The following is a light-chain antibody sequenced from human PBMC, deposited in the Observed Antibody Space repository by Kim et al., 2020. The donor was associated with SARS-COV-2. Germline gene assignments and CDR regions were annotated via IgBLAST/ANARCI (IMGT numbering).Light chain of an antibody. Sequence: DIQMTQSPSSLSGSVGDRVTITCRASQDISRYLNWYQQKPGKAPKLLIYTASSLQSGVPSRFTGSGSETDFTLTISSLQPEDFATYYCQQTYSASRTFGQGTKVDIK. J-gene: IGKJ1*01. V-gene: IGKV1-39*01. CDR3: QQTYSASRT. CDR2: TAS. CDR1: QDISRY.